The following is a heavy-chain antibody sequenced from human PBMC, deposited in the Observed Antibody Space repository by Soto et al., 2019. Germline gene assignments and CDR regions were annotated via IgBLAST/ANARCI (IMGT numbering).Heavy chain of an antibody. CDR2: IKEDGSEK. Sequence: PGGSLRLSCAASGFTFRSFWMTWVRQAPGKGLEWVASIKEDGSEKYYVDSVKGRFTVSRDNAKNSVNLQMNSLRVEDTAVYYCARGGCIRTSCYNEYWGQGTLVTVSS. CDR1: GFTFRSFW. V-gene: IGHV3-7*01. D-gene: IGHD2-2*01. CDR3: ARGGCIRTSCYNEY. J-gene: IGHJ4*02.